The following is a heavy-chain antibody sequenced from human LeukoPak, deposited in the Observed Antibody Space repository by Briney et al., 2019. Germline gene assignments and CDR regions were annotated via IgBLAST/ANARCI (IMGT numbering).Heavy chain of an antibody. J-gene: IGHJ4*02. D-gene: IGHD1-26*01. CDR2: INHYGTDR. CDR3: AKDLGFIVGGGY. Sequence: QAGGSLRLSCAASGFSFTDYWMHWVRQAPGRGLVWVSRINHYGTDRSYADSVKGRFTISRDNSKNTLYLQMNSLRAEDTAVYYCAKDLGFIVGGGYWGQGTLVTVSS. CDR1: GFSFTDYW. V-gene: IGHV3-74*01.